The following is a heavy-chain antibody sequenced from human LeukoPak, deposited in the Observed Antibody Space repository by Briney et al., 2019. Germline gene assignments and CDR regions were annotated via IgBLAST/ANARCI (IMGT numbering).Heavy chain of an antibody. J-gene: IGHJ4*02. V-gene: IGHV5-51*01. CDR3: ARQHCSSTSCFGYFDY. CDR2: IYPGDSDT. Sequence: GESLKISWKCSGYSFTSYWIGWVGPMPGKGLEWMGIIYPGDSDTRYSPSFQGQVTISADKSISTAYLQWSSLKASDTAMYYCARQHCSSTSCFGYFDYWGQGTLVTVSS. CDR1: GYSFTSYW. D-gene: IGHD2-2*01.